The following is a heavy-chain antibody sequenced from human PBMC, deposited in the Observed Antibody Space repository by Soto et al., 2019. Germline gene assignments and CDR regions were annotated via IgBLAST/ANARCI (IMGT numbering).Heavy chain of an antibody. CDR1: GYSFTFYW. CDR3: ARHLVDDAFDI. Sequence: EVQLVQSGAEVKKPGESLKISCNGSGYSFTFYWIGWVRQMPGKGLEWMGIFYPGDSDTRYSPSFQGQVTFSADKTISTAYLQWSSLKASDTAMYYCARHLVDDAFDIWGQGTMVTVTS. J-gene: IGHJ3*02. D-gene: IGHD2-8*02. V-gene: IGHV5-51*01. CDR2: FYPGDSDT.